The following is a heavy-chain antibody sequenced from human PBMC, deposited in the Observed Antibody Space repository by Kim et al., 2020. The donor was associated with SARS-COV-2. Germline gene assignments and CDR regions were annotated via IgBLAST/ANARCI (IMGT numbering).Heavy chain of an antibody. Sequence: GGSLRLSCAASGFTFSSYAMHWVRQAPGKGLEWVAVISYDGSNKYYADSVKGRFTISRDNSKNTLYLQMNSLRAEDTAVYYCAREEGGYSGYEAIYYYGMDVWGQGTTVTVSS. J-gene: IGHJ6*02. CDR1: GFTFSSYA. V-gene: IGHV3-30-3*01. D-gene: IGHD5-12*01. CDR3: AREEGGYSGYEAIYYYGMDV. CDR2: ISYDGSNK.